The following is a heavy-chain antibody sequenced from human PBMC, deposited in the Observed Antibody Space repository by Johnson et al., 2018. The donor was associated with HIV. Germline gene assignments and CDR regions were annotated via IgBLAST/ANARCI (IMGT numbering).Heavy chain of an antibody. Sequence: VQLVESGGGLVQPGGSLRLSCAASGFTFSNYWMTWVRQAPGKGLEWVANIQQDGSDTYYVDSVKGRFTISRDNAKNSLYLQMNSLRAEDTAVYYCAKSYSSSWYTDAFDIWGQGTMVTVSS. CDR1: GFTFSNYW. J-gene: IGHJ3*02. CDR2: IQQDGSDT. V-gene: IGHV3-7*05. CDR3: AKSYSSSWYTDAFDI. D-gene: IGHD6-13*01.